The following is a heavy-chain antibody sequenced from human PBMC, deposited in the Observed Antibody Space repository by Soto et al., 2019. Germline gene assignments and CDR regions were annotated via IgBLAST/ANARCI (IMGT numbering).Heavy chain of an antibody. Sequence: GGSLRLSCAASGFTFSSYAMSWVRQAPGKGLEWVSAISGGGGSTYYADSVKGRFAISRDNSRSTLYLQMNSLRADDTADYYCAKDGRGSSPRAFDIWGQGTMVTVSS. CDR2: ISGGGGST. CDR3: AKDGRGSSPRAFDI. V-gene: IGHV3-23*01. J-gene: IGHJ3*02. D-gene: IGHD2-15*01. CDR1: GFTFSSYA.